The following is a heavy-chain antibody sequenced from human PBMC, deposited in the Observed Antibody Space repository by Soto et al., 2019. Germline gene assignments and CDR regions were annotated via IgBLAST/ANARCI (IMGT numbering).Heavy chain of an antibody. CDR1: GFIFRTFA. Sequence: SGGSLRLSCAASGFIFRTFAMSWVRQAPGKGLEWVSGISDGGDYTYYADSLWGRFTISRDNSKNTLYLQMNSLRAEDTAVYYCAKAYYYDSSGYYTHFDYWGQGTLVTVAS. J-gene: IGHJ4*02. D-gene: IGHD3-22*01. CDR3: AKAYYYDSSGYYTHFDY. CDR2: ISDGGDYT. V-gene: IGHV3-23*01.